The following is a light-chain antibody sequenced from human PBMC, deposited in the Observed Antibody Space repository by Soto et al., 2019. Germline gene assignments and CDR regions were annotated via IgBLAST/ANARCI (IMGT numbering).Light chain of an antibody. J-gene: IGLJ2*01. CDR3: CSYTGTSTLHVV. CDR2: DIS. Sequence: QSALTQPASVSGSPGQSITISCSGTSTDVGSYNYVSWYQQHPGKPPKLMFYDISNRPSGVPNRCSGSKSGNTASPTISGLQAEDEADHYCCSYTGTSTLHVVFGGGTKLTVL. V-gene: IGLV2-14*01. CDR1: STDVGSYNY.